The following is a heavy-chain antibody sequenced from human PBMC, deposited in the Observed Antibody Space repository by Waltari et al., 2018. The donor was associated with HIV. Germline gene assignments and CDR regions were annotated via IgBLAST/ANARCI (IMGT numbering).Heavy chain of an antibody. J-gene: IGHJ4*02. CDR2: IYWHDEK. CDR3: AHTLGTGAVYFDH. CDR1: GFSLHTAGGG. Sequence: QIALQESGPALVRHTQTLTLTCSFSGFSLHTAGGGVAWIRQPPGEALDWLAVIYWHDEKRYSPSLDRRLNISKDISKNEVVLTVANMDPVDTATYFCAHTLGTGAVYFDHWGPGTPVTVST. D-gene: IGHD3-16*01. V-gene: IGHV2-5*01.